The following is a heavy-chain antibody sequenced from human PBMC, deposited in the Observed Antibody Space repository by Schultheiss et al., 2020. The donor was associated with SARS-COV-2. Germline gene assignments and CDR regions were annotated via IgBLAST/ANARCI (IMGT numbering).Heavy chain of an antibody. J-gene: IGHJ4*02. V-gene: IGHV3-30-3*01. CDR2: ISYDGSNK. CDR1: GFTFSSYA. Sequence: GESLKISCAASGFTFSSYAMHWVRQAPGKGLEWVAVISYDGSNKYYADSVKGRFTISRDNSQNTLYLQMNSLRAEDTAVYYCAKDRDYYDSDDYWGQGTLVTVSS. D-gene: IGHD3-22*01. CDR3: AKDRDYYDSDDY.